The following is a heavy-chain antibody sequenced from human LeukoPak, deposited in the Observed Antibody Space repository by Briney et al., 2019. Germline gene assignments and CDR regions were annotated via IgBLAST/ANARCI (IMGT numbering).Heavy chain of an antibody. Sequence: GGSLRLSCAASGFTFINNAMSWVRQAPGKGLEWVSAISDNGAGTDYADSVKGRFTISRDNSKNTLYLQMNSLRAEDTAMYYCAQGSSYFEYWGEGTLVSVSS. V-gene: IGHV3-23*01. J-gene: IGHJ4*02. CDR2: ISDNGAGT. CDR1: GFTFINNA. CDR3: AQGSSYFEY.